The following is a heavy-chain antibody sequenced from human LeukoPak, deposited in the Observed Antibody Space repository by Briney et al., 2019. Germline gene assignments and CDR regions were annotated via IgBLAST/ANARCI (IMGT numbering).Heavy chain of an antibody. D-gene: IGHD2-15*01. CDR3: ARDGPYCSGGSCYWMDDAFDI. Sequence: KPSQSLSLTCTVSGGSISSGDYYWRWIRQPPGKGLEWTGYIYYSGSTYYNPSLKSRVTISVDTSKNQFSLKLSSVTAADTAVYYCARDGPYCSGGSCYWMDDAFDIWGQGTMVTVSS. V-gene: IGHV4-30-4*01. CDR2: IYYSGST. CDR1: GGSISSGDYY. J-gene: IGHJ3*02.